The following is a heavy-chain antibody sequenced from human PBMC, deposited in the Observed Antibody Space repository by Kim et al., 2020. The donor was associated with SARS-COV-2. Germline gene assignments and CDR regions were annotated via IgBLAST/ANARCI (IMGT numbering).Heavy chain of an antibody. CDR2: IRPVNSDI. D-gene: IGHD5-18*01. V-gene: IGHV5-51*01. CDR1: GYSFTTEW. CDR3: VRGPYGYAYGD. Sequence: GESLKISCKASGYSFTTEWIGWVRQMPGKGLEWMGIIRPVNSDIRYSLSFQGQVIISADKSITTAYLHWSSLKASDTAIYYCVRGPYGYAYGDWGQGTVVTASS. J-gene: IGHJ4*02.